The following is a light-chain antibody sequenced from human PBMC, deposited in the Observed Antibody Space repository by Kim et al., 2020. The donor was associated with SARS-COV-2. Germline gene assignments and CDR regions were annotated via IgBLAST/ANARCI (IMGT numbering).Light chain of an antibody. CDR1: QSVSSN. CDR3: QQYNNWPRT. J-gene: IGKJ2*01. V-gene: IGKV3-15*01. Sequence: EIVMTQSPATLSVSPGERATLSCRASQSVSSNLAWYQQKPGQAPRLLIYGASTRATGIPARFSGSGSGTVFTLTISSLQSEDFAVYYCQQYNNWPRTFGQGTKLEI. CDR2: GAS.